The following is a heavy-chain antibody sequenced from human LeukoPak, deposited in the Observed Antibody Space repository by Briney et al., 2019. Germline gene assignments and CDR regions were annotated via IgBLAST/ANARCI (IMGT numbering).Heavy chain of an antibody. CDR2: ISGSGGST. CDR3: AKEGATYYDFWRGTDY. J-gene: IGHJ4*02. V-gene: IGHV3-23*01. Sequence: QPGGSLRLSCAASGFTFSSYAMSWVRQAPGKGLEWVSAISGSGGSTYYADSVKGRFTISRDNSKNTLYLQMNSLRAEDTAVYYCAKEGATYYDFWRGTDYWGQGTLVTVSS. D-gene: IGHD3-3*01. CDR1: GFTFSSYA.